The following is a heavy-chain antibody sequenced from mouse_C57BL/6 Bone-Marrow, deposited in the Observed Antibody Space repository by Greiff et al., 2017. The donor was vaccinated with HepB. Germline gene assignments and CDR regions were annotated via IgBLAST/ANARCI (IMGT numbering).Heavy chain of an antibody. CDR2: INPNNGGT. CDR3: ARDDYDGEWFAY. V-gene: IGHV1-26*01. J-gene: IGHJ3*01. CDR1: GYTFTDYY. D-gene: IGHD2-4*01. Sequence: EVQLQQSGPELVKPGASVKISCKASGYTFTDYYMNWVKQSHGKSLEWIGDINPNNGGTSYNQKFKGKATLTVDKSSSTAYMELRSLTSEDSAVYYCARDDYDGEWFAYWGQGTLVTVSA.